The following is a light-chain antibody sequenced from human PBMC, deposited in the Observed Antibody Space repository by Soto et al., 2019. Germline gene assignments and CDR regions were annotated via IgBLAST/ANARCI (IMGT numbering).Light chain of an antibody. CDR3: SSYGGNLYV. CDR1: SSDVGGYNY. V-gene: IGLV2-8*01. J-gene: IGLJ1*01. CDR2: EVN. Sequence: QSVLTQPLSASGSPGQSVTISCTGTSSDVGGYNYVSWYQQYAGKAPKLMIYEVNKRPSGVPDRFRGSKSGSTAFLTVSGLQAEDEADYYCSSYGGNLYVFGTGTKVTVL.